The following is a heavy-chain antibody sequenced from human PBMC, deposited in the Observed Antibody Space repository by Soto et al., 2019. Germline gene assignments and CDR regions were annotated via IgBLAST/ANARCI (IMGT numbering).Heavy chain of an antibody. CDR2: ISYSGST. V-gene: IGHV4-30-4*01. J-gene: IGHJ4*02. CDR1: CGSISSGNYY. D-gene: IGHD2-15*01. Sequence: SETLSLTCTVSCGSISSGNYYWSWIRQPPGKGLEWIGFISYSGSTYYSTSLKSRVTISVDTSKSQFSLNLSFVTAADTAVYYCATMGTPATGLYFFDYWGQGSLVTVSS. CDR3: ATMGTPATGLYFFDY.